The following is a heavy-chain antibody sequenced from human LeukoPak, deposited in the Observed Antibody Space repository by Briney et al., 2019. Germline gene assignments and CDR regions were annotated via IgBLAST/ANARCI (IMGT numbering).Heavy chain of an antibody. CDR3: ARDSGRYTYGYAVFDY. D-gene: IGHD5-18*01. J-gene: IGHJ4*02. CDR2: TYYRSKWYN. Sequence: SQTLSLTCAISGDSVSSNNIAWNWIRQSPSRGLEWLGRTYYRSKWYNDYAVSVKSRITINPDTSKNQFSLQLNSVTPEDTAVYYCARDSGRYTYGYAVFDYWGQGTLVTVSS. V-gene: IGHV6-1*01. CDR1: GDSVSSNNIA.